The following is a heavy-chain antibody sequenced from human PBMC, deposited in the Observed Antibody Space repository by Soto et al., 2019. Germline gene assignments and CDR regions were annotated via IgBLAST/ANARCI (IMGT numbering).Heavy chain of an antibody. CDR3: ARGVYYGSGSLPFDY. CDR1: GGTFSSYA. Sequence: SSVKVSCKASGGTFSSYAISWVRQAPAQGLEWMGGIIPIFGTANYAQKLQGRVTITADESTSTASMELSRLRSEDTAVYYCARGVYYGSGSLPFDYWGQGTLVTVSS. CDR2: IIPIFGTA. J-gene: IGHJ4*02. V-gene: IGHV1-69*13. D-gene: IGHD3-10*01.